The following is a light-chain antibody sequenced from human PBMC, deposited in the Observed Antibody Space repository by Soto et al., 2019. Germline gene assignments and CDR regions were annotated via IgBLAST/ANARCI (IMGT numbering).Light chain of an antibody. V-gene: IGLV1-40*01. CDR3: QSYDSSLSSYV. CDR2: DNN. Sequence: QLVLTQPPSVSAAPGQRVTISCTGTSSNIGAGFDVHWYQQLPGAAPKLLIYDNNRRPSGVPDRFSGSKSGTSASLAIAGLQAEDEADYYCQSYDSSLSSYVFGPGTKVTVL. CDR1: SSNIGAGFD. J-gene: IGLJ1*01.